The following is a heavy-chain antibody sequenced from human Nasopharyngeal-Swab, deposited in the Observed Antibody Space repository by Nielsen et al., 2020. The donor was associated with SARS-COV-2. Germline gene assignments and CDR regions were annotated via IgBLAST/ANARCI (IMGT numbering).Heavy chain of an antibody. CDR2: INHSGST. J-gene: IGHJ6*02. CDR1: GESFSGYY. Sequence: SETLSLTCAVYGESFSGYYWSWIRQPPGKGLECIGEINHSGSTNYNPSLKSRVTISVDTSKNHFSLKLSSVTAADTAVYYCARAHIVVVPAADYEDYYYYYGMDVWGQGTTVTVSS. D-gene: IGHD2-2*01. V-gene: IGHV4-34*01. CDR3: ARAHIVVVPAADYEDYYYYYGMDV.